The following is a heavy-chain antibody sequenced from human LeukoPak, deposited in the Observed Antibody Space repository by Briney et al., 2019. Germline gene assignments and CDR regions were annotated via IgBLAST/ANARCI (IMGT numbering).Heavy chain of an antibody. CDR2: INPNSGGT. J-gene: IGHJ3*02. D-gene: IGHD3-9*01. CDR1: GYTFTGYY. V-gene: IGHV1-2*02. Sequence: ASVKVSCKASGYTFTGYYIHWVRQAPGQGLEWMGWINPNSGGTNYAQKFQGRVTMTRDTSISTGYMELSRLRSDDTAVYYCARVDDTLAGYRGAFDIWGQGTMVTVSS. CDR3: ARVDDTLAGYRGAFDI.